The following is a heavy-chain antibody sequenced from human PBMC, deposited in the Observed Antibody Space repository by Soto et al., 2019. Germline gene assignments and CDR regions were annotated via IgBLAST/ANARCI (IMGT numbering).Heavy chain of an antibody. J-gene: IGHJ5*02. V-gene: IGHV6-1*01. Sequence: SQTLSLTFAISGDSVSSNSAAWNCISQSPSRGLEWLGRTYYRSKWYNDYAVSVKSRITINPDTSKNQFSLQLNSVTPEDTAVYYCARDNLAGIAAPFDPWGQGTLVTVSS. CDR2: TYYRSKWYN. CDR1: GDSVSSNSAA. CDR3: ARDNLAGIAAPFDP. D-gene: IGHD6-6*01.